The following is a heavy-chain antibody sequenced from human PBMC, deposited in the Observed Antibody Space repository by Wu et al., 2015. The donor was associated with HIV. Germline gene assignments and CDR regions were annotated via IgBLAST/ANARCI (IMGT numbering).Heavy chain of an antibody. CDR1: GGTFTSYA. D-gene: IGHD1-26*01. Sequence: QVQLVQSGPEVKKSGSSVKVSCQASGGTFTSYAFSWVRQAPGQGFEWMGGISPISETPDYAQKFQGRVTIATDKSTSTVYMEFSSLRSEDTAMYYCAGRRPEWRHFDRWGQGTLVTVSS. J-gene: IGHJ4*02. CDR3: AGRRPEWRHFDR. CDR2: ISPISETP. V-gene: IGHV1-69*05.